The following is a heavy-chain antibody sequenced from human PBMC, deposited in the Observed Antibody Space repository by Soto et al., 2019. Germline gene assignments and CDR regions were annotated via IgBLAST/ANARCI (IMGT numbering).Heavy chain of an antibody. J-gene: IGHJ6*03. V-gene: IGHV3-21*06. CDR3: ARNMAGRRSYYYYYMDV. CDR2: ISSSSSYI. Sequence: GGSLRLSCAASGFTFSSYSMNWVRQAPGKGLEWVSSISSSSSYIYYADSVKSRFTISRDNAKNSLYLQMNSLRAEDTAVYYCARNMAGRRSYYYYYMDVWGKGTTVTVS. CDR1: GFTFSSYS. D-gene: IGHD6-19*01.